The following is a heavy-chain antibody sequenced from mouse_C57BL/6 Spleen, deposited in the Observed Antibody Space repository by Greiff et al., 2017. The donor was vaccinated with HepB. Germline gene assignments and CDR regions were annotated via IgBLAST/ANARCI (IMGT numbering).Heavy chain of an antibody. J-gene: IGHJ2*01. Sequence: EVQLVESGEGLVKPGGSLKLSCAASGFTFSSYAMSWVRQTPEKRLEWVAYISSGGDYIYYADTVKGRFTISRDNARNTLYLQMSSLKSEDTAMYYCTRDYYGSSPIYFEYWGQGTTLTVSS. CDR2: ISSGGDYI. CDR1: GFTFSSYA. V-gene: IGHV5-9-1*02. D-gene: IGHD1-1*01. CDR3: TRDYYGSSPIYFEY.